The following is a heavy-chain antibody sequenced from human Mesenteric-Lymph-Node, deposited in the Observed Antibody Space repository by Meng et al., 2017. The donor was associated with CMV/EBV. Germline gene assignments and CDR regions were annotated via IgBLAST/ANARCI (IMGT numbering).Heavy chain of an antibody. J-gene: IGHJ4*02. V-gene: IGHV4-34*01. D-gene: IGHD2-15*01. CDR1: GGSFSGYY. CDR3: ARGSDIPVNNY. Sequence: QVQLQQWGAGPLKPTETLSLTCAVYGGSFSGYYWSWIRQPPGKGLEWIGEINHNGVPNYNPSLKSRVTISLDRSKNQFSLKLSSVTAEDTAVYYCARGSDIPVNNYWGQGTLVTVSS. CDR2: INHNGVP.